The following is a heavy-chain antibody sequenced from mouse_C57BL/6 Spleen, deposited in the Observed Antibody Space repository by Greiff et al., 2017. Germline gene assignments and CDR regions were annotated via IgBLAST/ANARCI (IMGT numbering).Heavy chain of an antibody. J-gene: IGHJ2*01. CDR1: GYTFTSYW. CDR2: IDPSDSYT. Sequence: QVQLQQPGAELVKPGASVKLSCKASGYTFTSYWMQWVKQRPGQGLEWIGEIDPSDSYTNYNQKFKGKATLTVDKSSSTAYMQLSSLTSEDSAVYYCASYYYGSSYFDYWGQGTTLTVSS. CDR3: ASYYYGSSYFDY. D-gene: IGHD1-1*01. V-gene: IGHV1-50*01.